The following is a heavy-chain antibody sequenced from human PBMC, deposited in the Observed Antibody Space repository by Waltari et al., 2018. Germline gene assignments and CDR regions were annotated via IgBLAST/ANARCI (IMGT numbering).Heavy chain of an antibody. D-gene: IGHD6-13*01. CDR1: GGSLSSYS. Sequence: QVQLQESGPGLVKPSETLSLTCTVSGGSLSSYSWSWIRESPGKGLEGIGYVDYMGSTNYNPYLKSRVTISVNTSKNQFSLMVNSVTAADTAIYYCARRMGYRSSWYGWTFDSWGQGTLVTVSS. CDR2: VDYMGST. J-gene: IGHJ5*01. V-gene: IGHV4-59*01. CDR3: ARRMGYRSSWYGWTFDS.